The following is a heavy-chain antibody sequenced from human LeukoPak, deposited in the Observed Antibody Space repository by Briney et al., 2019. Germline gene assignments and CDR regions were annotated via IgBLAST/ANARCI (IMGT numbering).Heavy chain of an antibody. V-gene: IGHV1-2*02. CDR3: ARVGLYCSGGSCFDAFDI. Sequence: GASVKVSCKASGYTFTGYYMHWVRQAPGQGLEWMGWINPNSGGTNYAQKFQGRVTMTRDTSISTAYMELSRLRSDDTAVYYCARVGLYCSGGSCFDAFDIWGQGTMVTVSS. CDR1: GYTFTGYY. CDR2: INPNSGGT. D-gene: IGHD2-15*01. J-gene: IGHJ3*02.